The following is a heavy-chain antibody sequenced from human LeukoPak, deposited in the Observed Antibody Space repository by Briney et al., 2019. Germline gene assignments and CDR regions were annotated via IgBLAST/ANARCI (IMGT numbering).Heavy chain of an antibody. CDR2: IHRTGST. CDR1: GYAISSGYH. D-gene: IGHD3-22*01. V-gene: IGHV4-38-2*02. Sequence: SETLSLTCSVSGYAISSGYHWGWIRQPPGKGLEWVGSIHRTGSTYYNPSLKSRVTISVDTSKNQFSLSVRSVTAADSAVYYCARDQYYYDSSGYLTFDYWGQGTLVTVSS. CDR3: ARDQYYYDSSGYLTFDY. J-gene: IGHJ4*02.